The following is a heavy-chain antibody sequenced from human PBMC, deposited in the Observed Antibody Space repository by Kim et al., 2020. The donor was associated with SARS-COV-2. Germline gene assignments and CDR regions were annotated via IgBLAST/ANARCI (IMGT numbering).Heavy chain of an antibody. J-gene: IGHJ6*02. CDR2: ISSSSSYI. V-gene: IGHV3-21*01. CDR3: ARDGDILTGYGYYYGMDV. Sequence: GGSLRLSCAASGFTFSSYSMNWVRQAPGKGLEWVSSISSSSSYIYYADSVKGRFTISRDNAKNSLYLQMNSLRAEDTAVYYCARDGDILTGYGYYYGMDVWGQGTTVTVSS. D-gene: IGHD3-9*01. CDR1: GFTFSSYS.